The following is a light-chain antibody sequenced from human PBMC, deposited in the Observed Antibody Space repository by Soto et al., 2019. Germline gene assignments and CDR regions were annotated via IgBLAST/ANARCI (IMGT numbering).Light chain of an antibody. V-gene: IGLV6-57*04. CDR1: SGSIASNY. CDR3: QSYDRSNWV. J-gene: IGLJ3*02. Sequence: NFMLTQPHSVSESPGKTVTISCTRSSGSIASNYVQWYQQRPGSAPTPVIYEDNQRPSGVPDRFSGSIDSSSNSASLTISGIKTEDEDDYYCQSYDRSNWVFGGGTKVTVL. CDR2: EDN.